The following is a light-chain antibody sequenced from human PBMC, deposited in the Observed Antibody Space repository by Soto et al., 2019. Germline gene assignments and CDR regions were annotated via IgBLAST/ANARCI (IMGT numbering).Light chain of an antibody. CDR3: SSYAGSNNFEV. J-gene: IGLJ1*01. CDR1: SSDVGGYNY. CDR2: EVS. Sequence: QSALTQPPSASGSPGQSVTISCTGTSSDVGGYNYVSWYQQHPGKAPKLMIYEVSKRPSGVPDRFSGSKSGNTASLIVSGLQAEDEADYYCSSYAGSNNFEVFGTGTKLTVL. V-gene: IGLV2-8*01.